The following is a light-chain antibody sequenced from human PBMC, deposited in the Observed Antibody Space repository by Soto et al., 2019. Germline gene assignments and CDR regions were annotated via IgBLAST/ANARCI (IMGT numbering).Light chain of an antibody. Sequence: QSALTQPPSASGSPGQSVTISCTGTSSDIGAYKYVSWHQQHPGKAPKLMIYEVNQRPSGVPDRFSGSKSGNTASLTVSGLQAEDEADYYCSSYVGGNNLVFGGGTKLTVL. CDR1: SSDIGAYKY. V-gene: IGLV2-8*01. J-gene: IGLJ3*02. CDR2: EVN. CDR3: SSYVGGNNLV.